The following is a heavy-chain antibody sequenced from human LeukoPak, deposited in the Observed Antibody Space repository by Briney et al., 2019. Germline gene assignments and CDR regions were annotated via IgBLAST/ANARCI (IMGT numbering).Heavy chain of an antibody. CDR3: ARVDILTEGAVDY. J-gene: IGHJ4*02. CDR2: ISSSSSYI. V-gene: IGHV3-21*01. Sequence: GGSLRLSCTASGFTFGDYTMSWFRQAPGKGLEWVSSISSSSSYIYYADSVKGRFTISRDNAKNSLYLQMNSLRAEDTAVYYCARVDILTEGAVDYWGQGTLVTVSS. D-gene: IGHD3-9*01. CDR1: GFTFGDYT.